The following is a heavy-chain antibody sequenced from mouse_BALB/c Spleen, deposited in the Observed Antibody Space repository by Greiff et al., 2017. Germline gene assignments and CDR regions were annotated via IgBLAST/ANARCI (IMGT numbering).Heavy chain of an antibody. CDR3: ARADGNYKDAWFAY. J-gene: IGHJ3*01. CDR1: GFSLTGYG. CDR2: IWGDGST. Sequence: VQLVESGPGLVAPSQSLSITCTVSGFSLTGYGVNWVRQPPGKGLEWLGMIWGDGSTDYNSALKSRLSISKDNSKSQVFLKMNSLQTDDTARYYCARADGNYKDAWFAYWGQGTLVTVSA. V-gene: IGHV2-6-7*01. D-gene: IGHD2-1*01.